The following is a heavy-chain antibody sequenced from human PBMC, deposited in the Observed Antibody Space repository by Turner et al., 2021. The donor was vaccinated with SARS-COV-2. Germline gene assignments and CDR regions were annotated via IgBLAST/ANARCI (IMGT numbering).Heavy chain of an antibody. CDR2: MNPNSGNT. CDR1: GYTFTSYD. D-gene: IGHD2-21*02. Sequence: QVQLVQSGAEVKKPGASVKVSCKASGYTFTSYDINWVRQATGKGLEWMGWMNPNSGNTGYAQKFQGRVTMTTDTSTSTAYMELRSLRSDDTAVYYCSRLGGGDRPGDYWGQGTLVTVSS. CDR3: SRLGGGDRPGDY. J-gene: IGHJ4*02. V-gene: IGHV1-8*01.